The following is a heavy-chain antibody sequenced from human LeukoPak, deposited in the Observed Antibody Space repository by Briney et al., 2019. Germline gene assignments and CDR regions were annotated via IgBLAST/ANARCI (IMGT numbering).Heavy chain of an antibody. Sequence: ASVKVSCKASGGTFSSYAISWVRQAPGQGLEWMGGIIPIFGTANYAQKFQGRVTITTDESTSTAYMELSSLRSEDTAVYYCARDRLPDSSGYYYSDYWGQGTLVTVSS. CDR1: GGTFSSYA. V-gene: IGHV1-69*05. J-gene: IGHJ4*02. D-gene: IGHD3-22*01. CDR2: IIPIFGTA. CDR3: ARDRLPDSSGYYYSDY.